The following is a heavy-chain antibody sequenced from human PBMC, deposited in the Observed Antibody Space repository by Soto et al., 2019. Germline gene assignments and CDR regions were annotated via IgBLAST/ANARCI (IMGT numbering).Heavy chain of an antibody. CDR3: AKDWGYMTTVTQALDY. CDR2: ISGSGGST. J-gene: IGHJ4*02. CDR1: GFTFSSYA. V-gene: IGHV3-23*01. D-gene: IGHD4-4*01. Sequence: GGSLTLSCAASGFTFSSYAMIGVRQAPGKGVEWVSAISGSGGSTYYADSVKGRFTISRDNSKNTLYLQMNSLRAEDTAVYYCAKDWGYMTTVTQALDYWGQGTLVTVSS.